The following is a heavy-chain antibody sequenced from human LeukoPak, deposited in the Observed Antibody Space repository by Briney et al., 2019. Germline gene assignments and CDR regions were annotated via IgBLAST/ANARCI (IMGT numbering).Heavy chain of an antibody. D-gene: IGHD3-3*01. Sequence: GGSLRLSCAASGITFSSYAMSWVRQAPGKGLDWVSTVSGTGTSTFYADSVKVRATISRDNSKNMLYLQMSSLRAEDTAMYYCAKGYYDSHRGFFEYWGLGTLVTVSS. V-gene: IGHV3-23*01. CDR2: VSGTGTST. J-gene: IGHJ4*02. CDR3: AKGYYDSHRGFFEY. CDR1: GITFSSYA.